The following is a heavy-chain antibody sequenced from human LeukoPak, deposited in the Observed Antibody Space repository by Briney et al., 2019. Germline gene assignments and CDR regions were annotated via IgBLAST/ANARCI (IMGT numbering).Heavy chain of an antibody. J-gene: IGHJ4*02. D-gene: IGHD6-6*01. CDR2: ISGGSSYI. V-gene: IGHV3-21*01. Sequence: TGGSLRLSCAASGFTFSSNSMTWVRQAPGKGLEWGSSISGGSSYIYYADSVKGRFTIPRDNAKNSLYLQMNSLRAEDTAVYYCARGGSSSSGPSNYWGQGTLVTVSS. CDR3: ARGGSSSSGPSNY. CDR1: GFTFSSNS.